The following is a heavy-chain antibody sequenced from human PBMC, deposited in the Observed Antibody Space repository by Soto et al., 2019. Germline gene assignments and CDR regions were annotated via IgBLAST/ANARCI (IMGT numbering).Heavy chain of an antibody. CDR2: IIPIFGTA. D-gene: IGHD2-15*01. CDR3: ASDERPSKLLYGMDV. V-gene: IGHV1-69*06. Sequence: QVQLVQSGAEVKKPGSSVKVSCKASGGTFSSYAISWVRQAPGQGLEWMGGIIPIFGTANYAQKFQGRVTITADKSKRTAYMELSSLRSEDTAVYYCASDERPSKLLYGMDVWGQGTTVTVSS. J-gene: IGHJ6*02. CDR1: GGTFSSYA.